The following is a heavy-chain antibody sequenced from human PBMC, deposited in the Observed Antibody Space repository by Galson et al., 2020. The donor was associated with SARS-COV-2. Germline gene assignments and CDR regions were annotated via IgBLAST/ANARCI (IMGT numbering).Heavy chain of an antibody. Sequence: GGSLRLSCAASGPKKSNYSTNWARQTYGNALDWVSYIYSCLSPIYYADSLKGRFTISRDNAKNSLYLQMNSLRDEDTAVYYCASVGRSCCYGADDAFDICGQGTMVTVSS. D-gene: IGHD2-15*01. CDR2: IYSCLSPI. V-gene: IGHV3-48*02. J-gene: IGHJ3*02. CDR1: GPKKSNYS. CDR3: ASVGRSCCYGADDAFDI.